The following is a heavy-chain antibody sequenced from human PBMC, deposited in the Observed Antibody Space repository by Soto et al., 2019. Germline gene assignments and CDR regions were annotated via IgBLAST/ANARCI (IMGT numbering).Heavy chain of an antibody. CDR1: GGSFSGYY. V-gene: IGHV4-34*01. CDR2: INHSGST. J-gene: IGHJ4*02. Sequence: QVQLQQWGAGLLKPSETLSLTCAVYGGSFSGYYWSWIRQPPGKGLEWIGEINHSGSTNYNPSLKSRFTISVDTSKNQFSLKLSSVTAADTAVYYCARGLGYCSGGSCYRDYWGQGTLVTVSS. CDR3: ARGLGYCSGGSCYRDY. D-gene: IGHD2-15*01.